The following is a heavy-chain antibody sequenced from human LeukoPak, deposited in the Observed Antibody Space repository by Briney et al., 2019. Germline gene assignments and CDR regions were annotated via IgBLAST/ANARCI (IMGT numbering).Heavy chain of an antibody. CDR2: ISGNGNNI. CDR1: GFTFEDYA. CDR3: AKDLPQYYDFWSGYYGGFDY. V-gene: IGHV3-43*02. J-gene: IGHJ4*02. Sequence: PGGSLRLSCAASGFTFEDYAMHWGRQGPGKGLEWVSLISGNGNNIYYADSVKGRFTISRDNSKNSLYLQMNSLRTEDTALYYCAKDLPQYYDFWSGYYGGFDYWGQGTLVTVSS. D-gene: IGHD3-3*01.